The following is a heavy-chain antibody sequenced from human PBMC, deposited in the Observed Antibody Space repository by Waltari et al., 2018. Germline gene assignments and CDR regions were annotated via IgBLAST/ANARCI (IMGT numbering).Heavy chain of an antibody. CDR3: ARGYHSFDV. Sequence: EVQLVESGGGLVQPGGSLSLSCAAPGSTFMNHYMDWVRQAPGKGLEWVGRTRNKANSYTTEYAASVKGRFTVSRDESRDSLYLQMTSLKTEDTAVYYCARGYHSFDVWGQGTMVTVSS. D-gene: IGHD1-20*01. CDR2: TRNKANSYTT. CDR1: GSTFMNHY. J-gene: IGHJ3*01. V-gene: IGHV3-72*01.